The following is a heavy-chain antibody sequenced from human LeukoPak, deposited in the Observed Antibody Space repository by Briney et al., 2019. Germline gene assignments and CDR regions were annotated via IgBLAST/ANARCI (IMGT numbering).Heavy chain of an antibody. Sequence: SETLSLTCTVSGGSISSYDWSWIRQPPGKGLEWIGYIYYSGSTNYNPSLKSRVTISVDTSKNQFYLKLSSVAAADTAVYYCARVGLQLNWFDPWGQGTLVTVSS. D-gene: IGHD1-26*01. CDR3: ARVGLQLNWFDP. CDR1: GGSISSYD. V-gene: IGHV4-59*01. J-gene: IGHJ5*02. CDR2: IYYSGST.